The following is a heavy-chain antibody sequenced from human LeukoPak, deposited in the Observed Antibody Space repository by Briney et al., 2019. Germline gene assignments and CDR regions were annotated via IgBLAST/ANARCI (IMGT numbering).Heavy chain of an antibody. CDR1: GDSISSGDYY. CDR2: ISSSGST. Sequence: TSETLSLTCTVSGDSISSGDYYWSWIRQPAGKGLEWIGRISSSGSTNYNPSLKSRVTISVDTSKNQFSLKLSSVTAADTAVYYCARIPATGIGRFDYWGQGTLVTVSS. J-gene: IGHJ4*02. V-gene: IGHV4-61*02. D-gene: IGHD6-13*01. CDR3: ARIPATGIGRFDY.